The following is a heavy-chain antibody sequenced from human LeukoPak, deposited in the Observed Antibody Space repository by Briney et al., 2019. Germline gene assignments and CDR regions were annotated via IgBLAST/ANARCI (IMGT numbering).Heavy chain of an antibody. CDR1: GYTFTGYY. Sequence: ASVKVSCKASGYTFTGYYMHWVRQAPGQGLEWMGWINPNSGGTNFAQKFQGRVTMTRDTSISTAYMELSRLRSDDTAVYYSARQVGGSYYFDYWGQGTLVTVSS. V-gene: IGHV1-2*02. J-gene: IGHJ4*02. D-gene: IGHD1-26*01. CDR3: ARQVGGSYYFDY. CDR2: INPNSGGT.